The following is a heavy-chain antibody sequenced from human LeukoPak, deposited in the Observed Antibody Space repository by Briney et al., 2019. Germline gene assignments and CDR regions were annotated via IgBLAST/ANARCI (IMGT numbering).Heavy chain of an antibody. CDR2: ISGSGGST. V-gene: IGHV3-23*01. J-gene: IGHJ6*03. CDR3: ARDATTEPGTVYMDV. CDR1: GFTFSSYA. D-gene: IGHD6-13*01. Sequence: GGSLRLSCAASGFTFSSYAMSWVRQAPGKGREWVSAISGSGGSTYYADSVKGRFTISRDNSKNTLYLQMNSLRAEDTALYFCARDATTEPGTVYMDVWGKGTTVTISS.